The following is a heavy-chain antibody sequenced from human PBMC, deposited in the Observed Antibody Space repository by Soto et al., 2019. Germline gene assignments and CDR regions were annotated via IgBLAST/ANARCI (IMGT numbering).Heavy chain of an antibody. CDR3: ARMTAIPKIDY. J-gene: IGHJ4*02. CDR1: GGSISSYY. D-gene: IGHD5-18*01. CDR2: IYYSGST. Sequence: PSETLSLTCTVSGGSISSYYWSWIRQPPGKGLEWIGYIYYSGSTNYNPSLKSRVTISVDTSKNQFSLKLSSVTAADTAVYYCARMTAIPKIDYWGQGTLVTVSS. V-gene: IGHV4-59*01.